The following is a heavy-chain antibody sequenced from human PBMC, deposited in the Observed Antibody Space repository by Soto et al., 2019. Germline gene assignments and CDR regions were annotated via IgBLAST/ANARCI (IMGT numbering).Heavy chain of an antibody. J-gene: IGHJ3*02. Sequence: PGGSLRLSCAASGFTFSSYAMHWVRQAPGKGLEYVSAISSNGGSTYYANSVKGRFTISRDNSKNTLYLQMGSLRAEDMAVYYCARSMHYDFWSGYFGAFDIWGQGTMVTVSS. D-gene: IGHD3-3*01. CDR2: ISSNGGST. CDR1: GFTFSSYA. CDR3: ARSMHYDFWSGYFGAFDI. V-gene: IGHV3-64*01.